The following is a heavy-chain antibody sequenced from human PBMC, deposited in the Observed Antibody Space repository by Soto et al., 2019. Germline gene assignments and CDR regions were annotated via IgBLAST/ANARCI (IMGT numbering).Heavy chain of an antibody. V-gene: IGHV4-30-4*01. CDR3: ARDSPITMVRGAHLGYYGMDV. D-gene: IGHD3-10*01. CDR2: IYYSGST. Sequence: SETLSLTCTVSGGSISRGDYYWSWIRQPPGKGLEWIGYIYYSGSTYYNPSLKSRVTISVDTSKNQFSLKLSSGTAADTAVYYCARDSPITMVRGAHLGYYGMDVWGQGTTVTVSS. CDR1: GGSISRGDYY. J-gene: IGHJ6*02.